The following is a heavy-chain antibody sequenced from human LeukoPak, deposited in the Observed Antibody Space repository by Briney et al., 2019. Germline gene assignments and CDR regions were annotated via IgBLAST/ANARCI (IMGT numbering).Heavy chain of an antibody. CDR1: GFTFSNYV. CDR3: AREEYSSSWYSPVGY. Sequence: GGSLRLSCAASGFTFSNYVMSWVPQAPGKGLEWVSYINHNGEMIFYPDFVKSRFTISRDNAKNSLYLQMNSLRAEDTAVYYCAREEYSSSWYSPVGYWGQGTLVTVSS. D-gene: IGHD6-13*01. J-gene: IGHJ4*02. CDR2: INHNGEMI. V-gene: IGHV3-48*01.